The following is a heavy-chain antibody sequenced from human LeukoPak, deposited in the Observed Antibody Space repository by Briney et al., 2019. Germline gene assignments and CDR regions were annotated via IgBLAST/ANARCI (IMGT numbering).Heavy chain of an antibody. CDR1: GFTFSSYA. V-gene: IGHV3-30-3*02. D-gene: IGHD4-17*01. Sequence: GGPLRLSCAASGFTFSSYAMHWVRQAPGKGLEWVAVISYDGSNKYYADSVKGRFTISRDNSKNTLYLQMNSLRAEDTAVYYCVKNRGQYGDYEYFQHWGQGTLVTVSS. CDR3: VKNRGQYGDYEYFQH. CDR2: ISYDGSNK. J-gene: IGHJ1*01.